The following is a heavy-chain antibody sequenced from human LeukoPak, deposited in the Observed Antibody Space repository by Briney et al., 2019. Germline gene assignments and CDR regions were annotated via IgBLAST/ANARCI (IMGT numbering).Heavy chain of an antibody. J-gene: IGHJ2*01. CDR3: ARHGEASYWYLDL. CDR1: GGSISSSSYY. V-gene: IGHV4-39*01. CDR2: ISHSGSA. Sequence: SETLFLTCTVSGGSISSSSYYWGWIRQPPGKGLEWIGEISHSGSANYNPSLKSRVTISVDTSKNQFSLKLSSVIAADTAVYYCARHGEASYWYLDLWGRGTLVTVSP.